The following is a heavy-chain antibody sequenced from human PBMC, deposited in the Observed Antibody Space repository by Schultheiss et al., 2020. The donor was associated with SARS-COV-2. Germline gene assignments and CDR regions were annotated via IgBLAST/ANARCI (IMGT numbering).Heavy chain of an antibody. CDR2: ISGGSSYI. V-gene: IGHV3-21*01. J-gene: IGHJ6*02. Sequence: GGSLRLSCAASGFTFSSYAMHWVRQAPGKGLEWVSSISGGSSYIYYADSVKGRFTISRDNAKNSLYLQMNSLRAEDTAVYYCARNMFYSDGSDYYYVGGMDVWGQGTTVTVSS. CDR3: ARNMFYSDGSDYYYVGGMDV. CDR1: GFTFSSYA. D-gene: IGHD3-22*01.